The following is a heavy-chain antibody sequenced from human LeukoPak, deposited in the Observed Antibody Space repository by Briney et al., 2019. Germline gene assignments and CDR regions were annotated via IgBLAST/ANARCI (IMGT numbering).Heavy chain of an antibody. J-gene: IGHJ4*02. CDR1: GFTFSSYA. Sequence: PGGSLRLSCAASGFTFSSYAMSWVRQAPGKGLEWVSAISGSGGSIYYADSVKGRFTISRDNSKNTLYLQMNSLRAEDTAVYYCAKDGGIAVAGHLDYWGQGTLVTVSS. CDR2: ISGSGGSI. V-gene: IGHV3-23*01. D-gene: IGHD6-19*01. CDR3: AKDGGIAVAGHLDY.